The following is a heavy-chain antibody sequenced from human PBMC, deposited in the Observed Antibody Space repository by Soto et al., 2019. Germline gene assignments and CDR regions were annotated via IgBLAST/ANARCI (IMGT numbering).Heavy chain of an antibody. D-gene: IGHD3-10*01. CDR1: GFTFSSHS. V-gene: IGHV3-30-3*01. CDR2: ISYDGSIK. J-gene: IGHJ4*02. Sequence: QVQLVESGGGVVQPGRSLRLSCAASGFTFSSHSIQWVRQAPGKGLEWVAVISYDGSIKYYADSVKGRFTISRDNSKHPAYLQMNSLRAEDTAVFYCAREWSTSGDLDYWGQGTLVIVSS. CDR3: AREWSTSGDLDY.